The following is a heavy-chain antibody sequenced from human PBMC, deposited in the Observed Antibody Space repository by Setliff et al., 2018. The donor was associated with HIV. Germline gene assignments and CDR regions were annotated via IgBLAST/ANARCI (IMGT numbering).Heavy chain of an antibody. Sequence: TLSLTCNVSGDAVSPYYWSWIRQPPGKALECLARIDWDDDKFYSTSLKTRLTIAKDTSKNQVVLTMTNMDPVDTATYYCARIRAGAGESRNYYMDVWGKGTTVTVSS. CDR1: GDAVSPYY. J-gene: IGHJ6*03. CDR2: IDWDDDK. V-gene: IGHV2-70*04. CDR3: ARIRAGAGESRNYYMDV. D-gene: IGHD3-10*01.